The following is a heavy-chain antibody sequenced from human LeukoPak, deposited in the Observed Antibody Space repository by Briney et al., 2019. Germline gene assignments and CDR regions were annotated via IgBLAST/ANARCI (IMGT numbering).Heavy chain of an antibody. CDR1: GYTFTSYY. CDR3: ARGMTDRYDCWSGYYPTYFDY. CDR2: INPSGGST. J-gene: IGHJ4*02. V-gene: IGHV1-46*01. Sequence: GASVKVSCKASGYTFTSYYMHWVRQAPGQGLEWMGIINPSGGSTSYAQKFQGRVTMTRDTSTSTVYMELSSLRSEDTAVYYCARGMTDRYDCWSGYYPTYFDYWGQGTLVTVSS. D-gene: IGHD3-3*01.